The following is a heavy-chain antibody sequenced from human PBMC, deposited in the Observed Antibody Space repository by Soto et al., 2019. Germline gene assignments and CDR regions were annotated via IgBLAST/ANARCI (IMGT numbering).Heavy chain of an antibody. Sequence: EVQMLESGGGLVQPGGSLRLSCAASGFICSSYDMNWVRQAPGKGLEWVSTILVGGSTHYEDSVKGRFTISRDTSKNTVYLQMNSLTAGDTAVYYCAKATATGGGAFEICGQGTMVTVSS. CDR3: AKATATGGGAFEI. D-gene: IGHD2-8*02. CDR1: GFICSSYD. CDR2: ILVGGST. J-gene: IGHJ3*02. V-gene: IGHV3-23*01.